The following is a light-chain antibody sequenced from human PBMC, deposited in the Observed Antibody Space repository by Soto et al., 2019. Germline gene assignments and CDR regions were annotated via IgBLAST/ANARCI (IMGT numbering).Light chain of an antibody. CDR2: AAS. CDR3: LQDYNYPRT. CDR1: QGIANE. Sequence: AIQMTQSPSSLSASVGERVTITCRASQGIANELGWYQQKPGKAPQLLIYAASTLESGVPSRFSGSGSGTDFTLTISSLRPEDFATYYCLQDYNYPRTFGQGTKVEIK. V-gene: IGKV1-6*01. J-gene: IGKJ1*01.